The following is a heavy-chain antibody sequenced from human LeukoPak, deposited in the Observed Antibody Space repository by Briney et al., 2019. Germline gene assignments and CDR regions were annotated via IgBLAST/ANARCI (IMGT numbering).Heavy chain of an antibody. V-gene: IGHV4-34*01. D-gene: IGHD4-23*01. CDR1: GGSFSGYY. Sequence: SETLSLTCAVYGGSFSGYYWSWIRQPPGKGLEWIGEINHSGSTNYNPSLKSRVTISVNTSKNQFSLKLSSVTAADTAVYYCARDYGGNSVWGQGTLVTVSS. CDR2: INHSGST. CDR3: ARDYGGNSV. J-gene: IGHJ4*02.